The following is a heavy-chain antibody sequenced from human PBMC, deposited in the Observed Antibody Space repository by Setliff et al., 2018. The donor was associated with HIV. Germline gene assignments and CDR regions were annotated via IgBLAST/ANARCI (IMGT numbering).Heavy chain of an antibody. J-gene: IGHJ4*02. CDR1: GFSISSGFF. Sequence: SETLSLTCAVSGFSISSGFFWGWVRQPPGKGLEWIGSIYQSGTTYYNPALKSRVTISVDTSKNQFSLKLSSVTAADTAVYYCARGRPSNYYYDSSGWGWGLGYFDYWGQGTLVTVSS. CDR3: ARGRPSNYYYDSSGWGWGLGYFDY. D-gene: IGHD3-22*01. V-gene: IGHV4-38-2*01. CDR2: IYQSGTT.